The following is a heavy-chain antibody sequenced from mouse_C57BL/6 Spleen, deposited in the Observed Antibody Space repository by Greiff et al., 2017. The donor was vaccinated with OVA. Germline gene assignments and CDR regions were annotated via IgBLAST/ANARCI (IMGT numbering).Heavy chain of an antibody. Sequence: VQLQQSVAELVRPGASVKLSCKASGFNIKNHYMHWVKQRPEQGLEWIGRIDPANGNTKYAPKFQGKATITADTSSNTAYLQLSSLTSEDTAIYYCAGEEDFDYWGQGTTLTVSS. CDR2: IDPANGNT. J-gene: IGHJ2*01. V-gene: IGHV14-3*01. CDR3: AGEEDFDY. CDR1: GFNIKNHY.